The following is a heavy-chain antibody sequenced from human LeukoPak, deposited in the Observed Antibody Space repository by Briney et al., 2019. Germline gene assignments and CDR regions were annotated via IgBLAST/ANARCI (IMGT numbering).Heavy chain of an antibody. CDR2: IYYSGST. Sequence: PSETLSLTCTVSGASITTGGYYWSWIRQHPVKGLEWLAYIYYSGSTYYNPSLKSRVTISIDASENQLSLKLSSVTAADTAVYYCARGSGYYSWFDPWGQGTLVAVSS. CDR3: ARGSGYYSWFDP. CDR1: GASITTGGYY. J-gene: IGHJ5*02. D-gene: IGHD3-3*01. V-gene: IGHV4-31*03.